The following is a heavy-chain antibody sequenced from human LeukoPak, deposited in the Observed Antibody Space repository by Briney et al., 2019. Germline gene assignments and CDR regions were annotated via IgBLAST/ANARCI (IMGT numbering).Heavy chain of an antibody. J-gene: IGHJ4*02. CDR1: GFTFSSYG. CDR3: AKSGYSYDWYYFDY. V-gene: IGHV3-30*18. D-gene: IGHD5-18*01. CDR2: ISYDGSNK. Sequence: GRSLRLSCAASGFTFSSYGMHWVRQAPGKGPEWVAVISYDGSNKYYADSVKGRFTISRDNSKNTLYLQMNSLRAEDTAVYYCAKSGYSYDWYYFDYWGQGTLVTVSS.